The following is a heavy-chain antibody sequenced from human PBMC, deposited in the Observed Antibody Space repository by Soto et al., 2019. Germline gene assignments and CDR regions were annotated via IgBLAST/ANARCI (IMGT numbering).Heavy chain of an antibody. CDR1: GFTFSSYA. J-gene: IGHJ4*02. V-gene: IGHV3-23*01. Sequence: PGGSLRLSCAASGFTFSSYAMSWVRQAPGKGLEWVSAISGSGGSTYYADSVKGRFTISRDNSKNTLYLQMNSLRAEDTAVYYCAEFTVAGTRNDYWGQGTLVTVSS. CDR2: ISGSGGST. CDR3: AEFTVAGTRNDY. D-gene: IGHD6-19*01.